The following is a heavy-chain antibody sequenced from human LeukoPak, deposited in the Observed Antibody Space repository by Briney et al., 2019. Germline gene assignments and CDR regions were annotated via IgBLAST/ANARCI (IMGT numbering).Heavy chain of an antibody. CDR3: AKDHGVITAYFDY. CDR1: GFTFSSYA. D-gene: IGHD3-22*01. CDR2: IYSGGST. V-gene: IGHV3-23*01. J-gene: IGHJ4*02. Sequence: PGGSLRLSCAASGFTFSSYAMSWVRQAPGKGLEWVSVIYSGGSTYYADSVKGRFIISRDNSKNTLYLQMNSLRAEDTAVYYCAKDHGVITAYFDYWGQGTLVTVSS.